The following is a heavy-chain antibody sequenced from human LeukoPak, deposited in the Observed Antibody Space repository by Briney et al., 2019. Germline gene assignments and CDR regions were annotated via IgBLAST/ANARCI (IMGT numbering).Heavy chain of an antibody. CDR2: INTDVGST. Sequence: GGSLRLSCAASGFTFNGFWMHWVRQAPGKGLVWVSRINTDVGSTNYADSVKGRFTISRDNAKKTLYLQMNSLRAEDTGVNTCVRNSIYSSRSGLVVCGQGTLVT. CDR1: GFTFNGFW. CDR3: VRNSIYSSRSGLVV. D-gene: IGHD6-13*01. J-gene: IGHJ4*02. V-gene: IGHV3-74*01.